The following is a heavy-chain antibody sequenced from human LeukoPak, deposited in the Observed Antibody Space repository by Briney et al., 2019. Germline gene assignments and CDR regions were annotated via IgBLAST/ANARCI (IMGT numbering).Heavy chain of an antibody. CDR1: GGSICSSSYY. CDR2: IYYSGST. Sequence: KPSETLSLTCTVSGGSICSSSYYWGWIRQPPGKGLEWIGSIYYSGSTYYNPSLKSRVTISVDTSKNQFSLKLSSVTAADTAVYYCARQYGSGSAYTPVVDLWGQGTLVTVSS. V-gene: IGHV4-39*01. J-gene: IGHJ4*02. D-gene: IGHD3-10*01. CDR3: ARQYGSGSAYTPVVDL.